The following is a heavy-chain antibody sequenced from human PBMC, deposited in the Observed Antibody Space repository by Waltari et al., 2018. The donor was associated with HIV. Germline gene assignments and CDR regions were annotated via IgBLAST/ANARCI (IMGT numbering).Heavy chain of an antibody. D-gene: IGHD2-2*01. CDR1: GYMFTGHY. V-gene: IGHV1-2*02. CDR2: INPISGGT. Sequence: QVHLVQSGPEVKKPGASMKVSCKASGYMFTGHYMHWLRQAPGQGLEWMGWINPISGGTNYAQTLQGRGTMTRDASINTVYMELKSLRYDDTAMYYCARESGYQLVRWLDPWGQGTRVTVSS. CDR3: ARESGYQLVRWLDP. J-gene: IGHJ5*02.